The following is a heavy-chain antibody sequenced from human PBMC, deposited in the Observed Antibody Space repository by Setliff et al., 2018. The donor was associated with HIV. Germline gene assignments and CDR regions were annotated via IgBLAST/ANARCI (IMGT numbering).Heavy chain of an antibody. CDR2: IYPSGRT. CDR3: ASFFVTTVTNQDY. D-gene: IGHD4-17*01. CDR1: GDSVSSGDYS. J-gene: IGHJ4*02. Sequence: SETLSLTCAVSGDSVSSGDYSWNWIRQSPGKGLEWIGYIYPSGRTYYNPSLKNRVTMSIDRSKKQFSLKLTSVTAADTAMYYCASFFVTTVTNQDYWGQGTPVTVSS. V-gene: IGHV4-30-2*06.